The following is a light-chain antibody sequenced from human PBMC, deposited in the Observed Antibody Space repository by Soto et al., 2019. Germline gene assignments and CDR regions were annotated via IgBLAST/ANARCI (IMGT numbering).Light chain of an antibody. V-gene: IGLV1-47*02. J-gene: IGLJ3*02. CDR2: SNN. CDR1: SANIGNNY. CDR3: AAWDDSLGGWM. Sequence: QSVVTQPPSASGTPGQSVTISYSGSSANIGNNYVSWYHQLPGTAPKLLIYSNNQRPSGVPDRFSGSKSGTSASLAISGLRSEDEADYYCAAWDDSLGGWMFGGGTKLTVL.